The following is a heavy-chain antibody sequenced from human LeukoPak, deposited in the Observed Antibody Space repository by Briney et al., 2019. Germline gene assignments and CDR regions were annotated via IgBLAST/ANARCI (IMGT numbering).Heavy chain of an antibody. CDR2: LNPNSGGT. Sequence: ASVKVSCKASGYTFTGYYMHWVRQAPGQGLEWMGWLNPNSGGTNYAQKFQGRLTMTRDTSISTAYMELSSLRSDDTGVYFCARPKEAATTFRAFDIWGQGTMVTVSS. CDR3: ARPKEAATTFRAFDI. J-gene: IGHJ3*02. V-gene: IGHV1-2*02. D-gene: IGHD2-15*01. CDR1: GYTFTGYY.